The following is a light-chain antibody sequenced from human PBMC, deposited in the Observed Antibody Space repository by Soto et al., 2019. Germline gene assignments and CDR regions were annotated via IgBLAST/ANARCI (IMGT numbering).Light chain of an antibody. Sequence: EIVLTQSPGTLSLSPGERATLSCRASQSVSSSYLAWYQQKPGQAPRLLIYGASSRATGIPDRFSGSGSGTDFALTISRREPEDFAVYYCQQYGGSPPVTFGGGTKVEIK. CDR1: QSVSSSY. J-gene: IGKJ4*01. CDR3: QQYGGSPPVT. V-gene: IGKV3-20*01. CDR2: GAS.